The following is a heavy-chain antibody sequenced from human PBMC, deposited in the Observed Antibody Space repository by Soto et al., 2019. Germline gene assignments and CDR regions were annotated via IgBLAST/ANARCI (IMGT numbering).Heavy chain of an antibody. J-gene: IGHJ6*03. CDR2: INHSGST. Sequence: PSETLSLTCAVYGGSFSGYYWSWIRQPPGKGLEWIGEINHSGSTNYNPSFKSRVTISVDTSKNHFSLKLSSVTAADTAVYYCAREKRITIFGVVSRDYYYYMDVWGKGTTVTVSS. D-gene: IGHD3-3*01. V-gene: IGHV4-34*01. CDR3: AREKRITIFGVVSRDYYYYMDV. CDR1: GGSFSGYY.